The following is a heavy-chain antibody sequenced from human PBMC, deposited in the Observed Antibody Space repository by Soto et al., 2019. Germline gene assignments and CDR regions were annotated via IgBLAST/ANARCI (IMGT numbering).Heavy chain of an antibody. D-gene: IGHD5-12*01. V-gene: IGHV3-11*01. CDR3: ARDRGRDIVATFHDYYYYMDV. J-gene: IGHJ6*03. Sequence: QVQLVESGGGLVKPGGSLRLSCAASGFTFSDYYMSWIRQAPGKGLEWVSYISSSGSTIYYADSVKGRFTISRDNAKNSLYLQMNSLRAEDTAVYYCARDRGRDIVATFHDYYYYMDVWGKGTTVTVS. CDR2: ISSSGSTI. CDR1: GFTFSDYY.